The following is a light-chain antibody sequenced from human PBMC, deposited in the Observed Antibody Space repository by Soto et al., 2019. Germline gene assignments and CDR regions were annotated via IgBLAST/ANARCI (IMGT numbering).Light chain of an antibody. Sequence: EIVLTQSPGTLSLSPGERAILSCRASQSVSSSYLAWYQQKPGLAPRLLIYGASRRATGIPDRFSGSGSGTDFTLTISRLEPEDFAVYYCQQYGGSPPLTFGGGTKVEIK. CDR3: QQYGGSPPLT. J-gene: IGKJ4*01. V-gene: IGKV3-20*01. CDR2: GAS. CDR1: QSVSSSY.